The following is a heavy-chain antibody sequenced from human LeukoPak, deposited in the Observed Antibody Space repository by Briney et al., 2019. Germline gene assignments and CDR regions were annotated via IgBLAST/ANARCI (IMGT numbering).Heavy chain of an antibody. CDR1: GFTLSSHE. V-gene: IGHV3-48*03. D-gene: IGHD2-21*02. Sequence: GGSLRLSCAASGFTLSSHEINWVRQAPGKGLEWVSYISDVERSDIYFADSVKGRFTLSRDNAKNSLYLQMNSLRAEDTAIYYCARETPNCGGDCFDYWGQGTLVTVSS. J-gene: IGHJ4*02. CDR3: ARETPNCGGDCFDY. CDR2: ISDVERSDI.